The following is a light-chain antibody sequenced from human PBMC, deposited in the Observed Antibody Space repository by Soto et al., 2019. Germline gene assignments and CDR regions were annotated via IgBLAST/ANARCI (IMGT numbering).Light chain of an antibody. CDR1: QSVTSSY. J-gene: IGKJ1*01. Sequence: EIVLTQSPGTLSLSPGERATLSCRASQSVTSSYLAWYQQKPGQAPRLLIYGASSRATGIPDRFSGSGSGKDFTLTISRLEPEDFAAYYCQQNFNNPWTLGQGTKVDIK. V-gene: IGKV3-20*01. CDR3: QQNFNNPWT. CDR2: GAS.